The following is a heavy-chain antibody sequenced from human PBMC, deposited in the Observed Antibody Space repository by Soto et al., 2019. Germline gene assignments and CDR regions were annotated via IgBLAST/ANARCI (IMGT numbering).Heavy chain of an antibody. D-gene: IGHD6-13*01. CDR3: ARVEQQLDDYYYGMDV. CDR2: TYYRSKWYN. V-gene: IGHV6-1*01. Sequence: PSQTLSLTCAISGDSVSSNSAAWNWIRQSPSRGLEWLGRTYYRSKWYNDYAVSVKSRITINPDTSKNQFSLQLNSVTPEDTAVYYCARVEQQLDDYYYGMDVWGQGTTVTVSS. J-gene: IGHJ6*02. CDR1: GDSVSSNSAA.